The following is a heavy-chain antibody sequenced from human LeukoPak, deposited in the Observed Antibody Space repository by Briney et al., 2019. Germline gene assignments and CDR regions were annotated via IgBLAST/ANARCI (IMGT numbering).Heavy chain of an antibody. J-gene: IGHJ6*02. Sequence: PGGSLGLSCAASGFTFSSYGMPWVRQAPGKGLEWVAVISYDGSNKYYADSVKGRFTISRDNSKNTLYLQMNSLRAEDTAVYYCAKDRITMVRGVILYYYGMDVWGQGTTVTVSS. CDR2: ISYDGSNK. D-gene: IGHD3-10*01. CDR1: GFTFSSYG. V-gene: IGHV3-30*18. CDR3: AKDRITMVRGVILYYYGMDV.